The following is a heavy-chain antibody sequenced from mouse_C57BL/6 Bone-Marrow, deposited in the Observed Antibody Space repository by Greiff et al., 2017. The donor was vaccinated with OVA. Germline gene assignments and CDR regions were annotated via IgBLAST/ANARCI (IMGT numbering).Heavy chain of an antibody. CDR3: ARWPKGYDGYFWFAY. J-gene: IGHJ3*01. V-gene: IGHV1-78*01. CDR2: IYPRDGST. CDR1: GYTFTDHT. D-gene: IGHD2-3*01. Sequence: VHLVESDAELVKPGASVKISCKVSGYTFTDHTIHWMKQRPEQGLEWIGYIYPRDGSTKYNEKFKGKATLTADKSSSTAYMQLNSLTSEDSAVYFCARWPKGYDGYFWFAYWGQGTLVTVSA.